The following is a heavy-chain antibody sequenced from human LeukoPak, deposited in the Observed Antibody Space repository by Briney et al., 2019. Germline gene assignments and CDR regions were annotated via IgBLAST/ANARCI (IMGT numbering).Heavy chain of an antibody. J-gene: IGHJ4*02. V-gene: IGHV3-30*18. CDR1: GFTFSSYG. Sequence: PGRSLRLSCAASGFTFSSYGMHWVRQAPGKGLEWVAVISYDGSNKYYADSVKGRFTISRDNYKNTLYLQMNSLRAEDTAVYYCAKDPRWGSSGYQPYYFDYWGQGTLVTVSS. D-gene: IGHD5-12*01. CDR3: AKDPRWGSSGYQPYYFDY. CDR2: ISYDGSNK.